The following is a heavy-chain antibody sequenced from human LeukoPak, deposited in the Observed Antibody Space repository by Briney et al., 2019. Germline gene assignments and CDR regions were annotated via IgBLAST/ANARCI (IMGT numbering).Heavy chain of an antibody. CDR2: IYYSGST. CDR3: AARQLYCSSTSCYFDP. V-gene: IGHV4-59*01. Sequence: SETLSLTCTVSGGSLSPYYWTWIRQPPGKGLEWIGYIYYSGSTNYNPSLKSRVTISVDTSKNQFSLKLSSVTAADTAVYYCAARQLYCSSTSCYFDPWGQGTLVTVSS. D-gene: IGHD2-2*01. J-gene: IGHJ5*02. CDR1: GGSLSPYY.